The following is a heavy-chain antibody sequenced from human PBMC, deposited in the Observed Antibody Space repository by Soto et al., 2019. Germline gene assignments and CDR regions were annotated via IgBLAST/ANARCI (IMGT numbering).Heavy chain of an antibody. CDR3: AHRHFKSSSRGFDY. Sequence: PSETLSLTCAVSGGSISSGGYSWSWIRQPPGKGLEWIGYIYHSGSTYYNPSLKSRVTISVDRSKNQFSLKLSSVTAADTAVYYCAHRHFKSSSRGFDYWGQGTLVTVSS. V-gene: IGHV4-30-2*01. D-gene: IGHD6-13*01. CDR1: GGSISSGGYS. CDR2: IYHSGST. J-gene: IGHJ4*02.